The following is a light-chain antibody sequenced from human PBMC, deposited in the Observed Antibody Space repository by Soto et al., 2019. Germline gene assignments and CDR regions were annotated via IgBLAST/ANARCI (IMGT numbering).Light chain of an antibody. CDR3: QQYNNWPGT. CDR2: GAS. V-gene: IGKV3-15*01. J-gene: IGKJ3*01. CDR1: QSVSSN. Sequence: EIVMTQSPATLSVSPGERATLSCRASQSVSSNLAWYQQKPGQAPRLLIYGASTRATGIPARFSGSGSGTEFTLTISSLQSEEFAGYYCQQYNNWPGTFGPGTKVDIK.